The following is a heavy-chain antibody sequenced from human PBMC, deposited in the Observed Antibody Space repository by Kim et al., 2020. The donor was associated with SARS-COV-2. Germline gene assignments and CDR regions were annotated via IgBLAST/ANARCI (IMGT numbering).Heavy chain of an antibody. CDR3: ANADAGPRETYYYDSSGYLTPFDS. CDR2: ISGSGGST. Sequence: GGSLRLSCAASGFTFSSYAMSWVRQAPGKGLEWVSAISGSGGSTYYADSVKGRFTISRDNSKNTLYLQMNSLRAEDTAVYYCANADAGPRETYYYDSSGYLTPFDSWGQGTLVTVSS. D-gene: IGHD3-22*01. CDR1: GFTFSSYA. J-gene: IGHJ4*02. V-gene: IGHV3-23*01.